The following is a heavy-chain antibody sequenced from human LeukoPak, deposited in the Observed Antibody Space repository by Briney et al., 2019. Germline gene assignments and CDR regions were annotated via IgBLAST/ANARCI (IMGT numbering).Heavy chain of an antibody. CDR3: VRGSSDWYGFDY. V-gene: IGHV3-15*05. CDR1: GFTFSVAW. Sequence: GGSLRLSCAASGFTFSVAWMSWVRQAPGKGLEWVGRIKSKTDGGTTDYAAPVKGRVTISRENAKNTLYLQLNSLRAEDTAVYYCVRGSSDWYGFDYWGQGTLVTVSS. J-gene: IGHJ4*02. CDR2: IKSKTDGGTT. D-gene: IGHD6-19*01.